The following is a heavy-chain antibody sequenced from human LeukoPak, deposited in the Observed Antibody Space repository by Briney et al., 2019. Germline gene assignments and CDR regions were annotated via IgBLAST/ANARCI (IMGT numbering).Heavy chain of an antibody. V-gene: IGHV3-73*01. CDR3: TRHANPDCSGGSCYSGRTDY. CDR1: GFTFSGSA. D-gene: IGHD2-15*01. J-gene: IGHJ4*02. CDR2: IRSKANSYAT. Sequence: GGSLRLSCAASGFTFSGSAMHWVRQASGKGLEWVGRIRSKANSYATAYAASVKGGFTISRDDSKNTAYLQMNSLKTEDTAVYYCTRHANPDCSGGSCYSGRTDYWGQGTLVTVSS.